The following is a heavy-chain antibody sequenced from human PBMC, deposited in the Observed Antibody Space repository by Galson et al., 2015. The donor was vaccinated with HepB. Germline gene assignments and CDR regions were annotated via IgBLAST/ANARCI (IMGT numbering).Heavy chain of an antibody. CDR2: ISGRGNT. CDR1: GFIFNNFA. D-gene: IGHD2-15*01. CDR3: ARGTLETCTGAICYPFDS. Sequence: SLRLSCAASGFIFNNFAMSWVRQAPGKGLECVSLISGRGNTYYTDSVKGRFTISRDNSKNMVYLQMSSLRGEDTALYYCARGTLETCTGAICYPFDSWGRGTLVTVSS. V-gene: IGHV3-23*01. J-gene: IGHJ4*02.